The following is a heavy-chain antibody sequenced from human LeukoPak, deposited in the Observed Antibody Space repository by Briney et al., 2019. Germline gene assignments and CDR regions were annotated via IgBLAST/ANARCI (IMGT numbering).Heavy chain of an antibody. CDR3: ARDRAYSSLGMDV. D-gene: IGHD6-13*01. J-gene: IGHJ6*04. CDR1: GFTFSSYG. V-gene: IGHV3-33*01. CDR2: IWDDGSNK. Sequence: GRSLRLSCAASGFTFSSYGMHWVRQAPGKGLGWVAVIWDDGSNKYYADSVKGRFTISRDNSKSTLYLQMNSLRAEDTAVYYCARDRAYSSLGMDVWGKGTTVTVSS.